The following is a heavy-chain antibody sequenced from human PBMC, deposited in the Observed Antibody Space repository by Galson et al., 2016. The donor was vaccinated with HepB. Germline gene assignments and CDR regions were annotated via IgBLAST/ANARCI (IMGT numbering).Heavy chain of an antibody. CDR2: MYPRGDT. Sequence: SLRLSCAASGFLLSSSFMSWVRQTPGTGLEWVTVMYPRGDTHYSDSVRGRSTISRDNSRNSMSLQMTNLRVGDTAVYFCARWTAYCPRPGCPRDHDYFDPWGQGVLVTVSS. V-gene: IGHV3-53*01. D-gene: IGHD4-11*01. CDR1: GFLLSSSF. J-gene: IGHJ5*02. CDR3: ARWTAYCPRPGCPRDHDYFDP.